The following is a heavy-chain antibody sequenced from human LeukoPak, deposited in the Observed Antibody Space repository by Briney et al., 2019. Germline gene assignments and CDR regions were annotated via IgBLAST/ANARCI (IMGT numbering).Heavy chain of an antibody. CDR2: INHSGST. CDR1: GGSFSGYY. D-gene: IGHD1-1*01. Sequence: SETLSLTCAVYGGSFSGYYWSWIRQPPGKGLEWIGEINHSGSTNYNPSLKSRVTISVDTSKNQFSLNLSSVTTADTAVYYCARVSWFPGTSYYYMDVWGKGTTVTVSS. J-gene: IGHJ6*03. CDR3: ARVSWFPGTSYYYMDV. V-gene: IGHV4-34*01.